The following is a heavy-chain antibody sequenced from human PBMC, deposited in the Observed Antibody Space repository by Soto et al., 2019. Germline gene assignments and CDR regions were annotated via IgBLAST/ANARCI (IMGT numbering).Heavy chain of an antibody. J-gene: IGHJ4*02. D-gene: IGHD6-25*01. CDR3: AGSSARSTFDY. CDR1: GGSVSSGGYY. CDR2: IYHTGNT. V-gene: IGHV4-31*03. Sequence: SETLSLTCTVSGGSVSSGGYYWSWIRQVPGKGLEWIGYIYHTGNTFYNPSLKSRVTISLDTSKNQFSLKLTSVTAADTAIYYCAGSSARSTFDYWGQGTLVTVSS.